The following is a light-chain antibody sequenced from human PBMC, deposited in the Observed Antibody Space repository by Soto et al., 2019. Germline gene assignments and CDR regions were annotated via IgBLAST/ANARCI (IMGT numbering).Light chain of an antibody. CDR3: MQSLQTVFT. J-gene: IGKJ3*01. Sequence: IVMTQSPLSLPVTPGEPASISCRSSQSLLRNNGYNYLDWYLQKSGQSPQLLIYLGSNRSSGVPDRFSGSGSGADFTLKITRVESEDVGVYYCMQSLQTVFTFGPGTIVDIK. CDR2: LGS. V-gene: IGKV2-28*01. CDR1: QSLLRNNGYNY.